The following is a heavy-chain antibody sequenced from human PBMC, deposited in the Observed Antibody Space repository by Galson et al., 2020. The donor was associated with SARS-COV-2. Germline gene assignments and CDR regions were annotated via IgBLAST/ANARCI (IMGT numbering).Heavy chain of an antibody. V-gene: IGHV3-30*01. D-gene: IGHD1-26*01. CDR3: ARPYSGSYYSAFDI. CDR2: ISYDGSNK. CDR1: GFTFSSYA. J-gene: IGHJ3*02. Sequence: GESLKLSCAASGFTFSSYAMHWVRQAPGKGLEWVAVISYDGSNKYYADSVKGRFTISRDNSKNTLYLQMNSLRTEDTAVYYCARPYSGSYYSAFDIWGQGTMVTVSS.